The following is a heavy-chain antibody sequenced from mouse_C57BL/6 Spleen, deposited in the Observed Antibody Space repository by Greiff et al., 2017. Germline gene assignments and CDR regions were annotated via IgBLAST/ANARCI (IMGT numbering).Heavy chain of an antibody. J-gene: IGHJ2*01. V-gene: IGHV1-52*01. CDR3: ARHLYYDYYFDY. D-gene: IGHD2-4*01. CDR1: GYTFTSYW. CDR2: IDPSDSET. Sequence: VQLQQPGAELVRPGSSVKLSCKASGYTFTSYWMHWVKQRPIQGLEWIGNIDPSDSETHYNQKFKDKATLTVDKSSSTAYMQLSSLTSEDSAVYYCARHLYYDYYFDYWGQGTTLTVSS.